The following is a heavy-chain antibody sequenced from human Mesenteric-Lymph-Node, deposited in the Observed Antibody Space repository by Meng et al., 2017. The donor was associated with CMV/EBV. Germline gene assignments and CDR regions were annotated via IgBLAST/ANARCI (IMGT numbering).Heavy chain of an antibody. Sequence: GESLKISCAASGFTFSSYWMSWLRQAPGKGLEWVSSIHSSGSIYQPDSVKGRFTISRDNAKNSLYLQMDSLRVEDTAVYYCARDRLEGSYSGPGYWGQGTLVTVSS. V-gene: IGHV3-21*01. CDR3: ARDRLEGSYSGPGY. J-gene: IGHJ4*02. CDR2: IHSSGSI. D-gene: IGHD1-26*01. CDR1: GFTFSSYW.